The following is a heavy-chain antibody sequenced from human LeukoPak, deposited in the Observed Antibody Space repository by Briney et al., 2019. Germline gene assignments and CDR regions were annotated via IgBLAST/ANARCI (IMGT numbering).Heavy chain of an antibody. Sequence: SETLSLTCTVSGGSISHYYWSWIRQPAGKGLEWIGLIYTSGITKYNPSLNSRVTMSVDTSKNQFSLRLSSVTAADTAVYYCARVPGYCSSTSCYEWFDPWGQGTLVTVSS. V-gene: IGHV4-4*07. CDR1: GGSISHYY. CDR2: IYTSGIT. D-gene: IGHD2-2*01. CDR3: ARVPGYCSSTSCYEWFDP. J-gene: IGHJ5*02.